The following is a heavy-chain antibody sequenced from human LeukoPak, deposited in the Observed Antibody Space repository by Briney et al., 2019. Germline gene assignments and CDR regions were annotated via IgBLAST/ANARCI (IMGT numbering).Heavy chain of an antibody. J-gene: IGHJ4*02. CDR2: IRYDGSNK. D-gene: IGHD6-13*01. V-gene: IGHV3-30*02. Sequence: GGSLRLSCAASGFTFSSYGMHWVRQAPGKGLEWVAFIRYDGSNKYYADSVKGRFTISRDNSKNTLYLQMNSLRAEDTAVYYCAKRMGPSIAAADLDYWGQGTLVTVSS. CDR1: GFTFSSYG. CDR3: AKRMGPSIAAADLDY.